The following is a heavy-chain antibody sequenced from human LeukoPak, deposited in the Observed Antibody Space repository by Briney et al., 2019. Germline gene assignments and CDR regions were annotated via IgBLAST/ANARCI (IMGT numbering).Heavy chain of an antibody. CDR1: GYTFTGYY. J-gene: IGHJ3*02. CDR2: IDPNSGGT. CDR3: ASLGYCTNGVCFTDAFDI. V-gene: IGHV1-2*06. D-gene: IGHD2-8*01. Sequence: ASVKVSCKASGYTFTGYYMHWVRQAPGQGLEWMGRIDPNSGGTNYAQKFQGRVTMTRDTSISTAYMELSRLRSDDTAVYYCASLGYCTNGVCFTDAFDIWGQGTMVTVSS.